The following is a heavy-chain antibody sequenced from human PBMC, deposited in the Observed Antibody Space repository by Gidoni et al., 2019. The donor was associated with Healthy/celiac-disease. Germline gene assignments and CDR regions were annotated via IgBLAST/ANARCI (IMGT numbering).Heavy chain of an antibody. V-gene: IGHV3-73*01. J-gene: IGHJ4*02. CDR3: TRQKLVGATLTFDY. CDR1: GFTFRGSA. CDR2: IRSKANSYAT. Sequence: EVQRVESGGGLVQPGGPLKLACEASGFTFRGSAMHWVRQASGKGLEWVGRIRSKANSYATAYAASVKGRFTISRDDSKNTAYLQMNSLKTEDTAVYYCTRQKLVGATLTFDYWGQGTLVTVSS. D-gene: IGHD1-26*01.